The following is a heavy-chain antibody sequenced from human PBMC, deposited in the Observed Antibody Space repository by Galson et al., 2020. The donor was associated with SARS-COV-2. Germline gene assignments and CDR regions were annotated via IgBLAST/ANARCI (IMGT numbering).Heavy chain of an antibody. CDR1: GFTFDDYA. V-gene: IGHV3-9*01. CDR2: ISWNSGSI. D-gene: IGHD6-13*01. Sequence: TGGSLRLSCAASGFTFDDYAMHWVRQAPGKGLEWVSGISWNSGSIGYADSVKGRFTISRDNAKNSLYLQMNSLRAEDTALYYCAKISSSWEGSSDYWGQGTLVTVSS. CDR3: AKISSSWEGSSDY. J-gene: IGHJ4*02.